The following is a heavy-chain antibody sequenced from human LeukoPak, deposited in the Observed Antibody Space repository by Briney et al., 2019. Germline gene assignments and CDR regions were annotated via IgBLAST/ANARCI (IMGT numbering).Heavy chain of an antibody. CDR3: AREGKLTGYFGGLGFNY. CDR1: GGSISSYY. Sequence: SETLSLTCTVSGGSISSYYWSWIRQPPGKGLEWIGNIDYSGRTIYNPALKSRVTVSVDTSKNQFSLNLTSVTAADTAVYYCAREGKLTGYFGGLGFNYWGQGILITVSS. CDR2: IDYSGRT. V-gene: IGHV4-59*01. J-gene: IGHJ4*02. D-gene: IGHD6-19*01.